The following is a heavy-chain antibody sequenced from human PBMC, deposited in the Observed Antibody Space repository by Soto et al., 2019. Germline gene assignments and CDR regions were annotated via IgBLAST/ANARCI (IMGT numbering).Heavy chain of an antibody. CDR1: GGSISSYY. CDR3: AGGRDSSCWLHTVVD. D-gene: IGHD6-19*01. Sequence: QVQLQESGPGLVKPSETLSLTCTGSGGSISSYYWSWIRQPPGKGLEWIGYIYYSGSTNYNPSHKSRVTISVDTSKNQFSLKRSSVTAADTAVYYCAGGRDSSCWLHTVVDWGQGTMVTVSS. CDR2: IYYSGST. V-gene: IGHV4-59*01. J-gene: IGHJ4*02.